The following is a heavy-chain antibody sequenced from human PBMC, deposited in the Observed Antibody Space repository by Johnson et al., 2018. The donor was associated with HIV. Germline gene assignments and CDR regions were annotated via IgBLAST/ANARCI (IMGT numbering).Heavy chain of an antibody. CDR3: AKSPGKDHGGNSGAFDI. Sequence: VQLVESGGGLVQPGRSLRLSCTASGFTFGDYAMSWVRQAPGKGLEWVAFIRYDGSNKYYADSVKGRFTISRDNSKNTMYLQMNSLRPEDTAVYYCAKSPGKDHGGNSGAFDIWGQGTMVTVSS. J-gene: IGHJ3*02. V-gene: IGHV3-30*02. CDR1: GFTFGDYA. D-gene: IGHD4-23*01. CDR2: IRYDGSNK.